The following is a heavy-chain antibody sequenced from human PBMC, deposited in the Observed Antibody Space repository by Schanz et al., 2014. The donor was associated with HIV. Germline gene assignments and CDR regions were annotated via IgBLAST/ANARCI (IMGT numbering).Heavy chain of an antibody. CDR2: INPNSGGT. J-gene: IGHJ4*02. D-gene: IGHD6-19*01. V-gene: IGHV1-2*02. Sequence: QVQLVQSGAEVKKPGASVKVSCKASGDTFTGDFMHWVRQAPGQGLEWMGWINPNSGGTNFAQKFQGRVTLTRDTSITTAYMELTTLRSDDTALYYCAIPSSGWSTFDYWGQGTLVIVS. CDR1: GDTFTGDF. CDR3: AIPSSGWSTFDY.